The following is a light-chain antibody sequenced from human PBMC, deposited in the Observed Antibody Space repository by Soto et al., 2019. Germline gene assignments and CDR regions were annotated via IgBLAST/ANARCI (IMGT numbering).Light chain of an antibody. CDR1: SGHSSYI. Sequence: QTVVTQSSSASASLGSSVKLTCTLSSGHSSYIIAWHQQQPGKAPRYLMKLEGSGSYNKGSGVPDRFSGSSSGADRYLTISNLGFEDEADYYCETWDSNTWVFGGGTKLTVL. V-gene: IGLV4-60*02. CDR3: ETWDSNTWV. J-gene: IGLJ3*02. CDR2: LEGSGSY.